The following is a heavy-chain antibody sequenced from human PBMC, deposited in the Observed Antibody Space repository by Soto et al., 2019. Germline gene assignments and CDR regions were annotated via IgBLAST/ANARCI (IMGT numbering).Heavy chain of an antibody. Sequence: EVQLVESGGGLVQPGRSLRLSCAASGFTFDDYAMHWVRQAPGKGLEWVSGISWNSGSIGYADSVKGRFTISRDNAKKSLYLQMNSLRAEDTALYYCAKGGSSSWPHYMDVWGKGTTVTVSS. CDR1: GFTFDDYA. V-gene: IGHV3-9*01. J-gene: IGHJ6*03. CDR2: ISWNSGSI. CDR3: AKGGSSSWPHYMDV. D-gene: IGHD6-13*01.